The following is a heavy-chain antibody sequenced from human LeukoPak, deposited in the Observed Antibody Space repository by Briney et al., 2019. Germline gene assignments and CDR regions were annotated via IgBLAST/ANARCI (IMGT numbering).Heavy chain of an antibody. CDR1: GVTFSSYA. D-gene: IGHD1-26*01. J-gene: IGHJ4*02. CDR3: ARDEWKLFYYFDY. V-gene: IGHV3-23*01. Sequence: GGSLRLSCAASGVTFSSYAMSWVRQAPGKGLEWVSAISGSGGSTYYADSVKGRFTISRDNSKNTLYLQMNSLRAEDTAVYYCARDEWKLFYYFDYWGQGTLVTVSS. CDR2: ISGSGGST.